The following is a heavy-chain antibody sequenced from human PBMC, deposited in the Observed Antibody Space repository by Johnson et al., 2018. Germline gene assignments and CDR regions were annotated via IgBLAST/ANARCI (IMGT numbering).Heavy chain of an antibody. Sequence: QVQLVQSGGGLVKPGGSLRLSCAASGFTFSSYSMNWVRQAPGKGLEWVAFISWDGNIKYYADAAKDRFTISRDNSRNTVYLKMNSLRAEDTAVYYCARDSRFLEWFHSNGMDGWGQGTTVTVSS. J-gene: IGHJ6*02. CDR2: ISWDGNIK. D-gene: IGHD3-3*01. CDR1: GFTFSSYS. V-gene: IGHV3-30*03. CDR3: ARDSRFLEWFHSNGMDG.